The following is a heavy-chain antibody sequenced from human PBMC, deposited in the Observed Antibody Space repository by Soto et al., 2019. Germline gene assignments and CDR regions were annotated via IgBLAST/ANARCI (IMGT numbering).Heavy chain of an antibody. Sequence: QVQLLESGGGLVKPGGSLRLSCAASGFTFSDYYMSWIRQAPGKGLECVAYISVSSTYANYGDSVEGRFTISRDNAENSLFLQMNSPRADDTAVYYCARGVRYYSSEKPAKFGYWGQGALVTVSS. CDR1: GFTFSDYY. J-gene: IGHJ4*02. CDR3: ARGVRYYSSEKPAKFGY. V-gene: IGHV3-11*05. CDR2: ISVSSTYA. D-gene: IGHD3-10*01.